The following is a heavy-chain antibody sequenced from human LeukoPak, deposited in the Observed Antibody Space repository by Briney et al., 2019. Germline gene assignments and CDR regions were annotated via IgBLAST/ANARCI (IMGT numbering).Heavy chain of an antibody. J-gene: IGHJ5*02. CDR3: ARDPLGAAAAWNWFDP. CDR2: ISYDGSHK. V-gene: IGHV3-30-3*01. Sequence: PGGSLRLSCAASGFTFSSYTIHWVRRAPGKGLEWVARISYDGSHKYYADSVKGRFTISRDNSKNTLFLQMNSLRAEDTAVYYCARDPLGAAAAWNWFDPWGQGTLVTVSS. D-gene: IGHD6-13*01. CDR1: GFTFSSYT.